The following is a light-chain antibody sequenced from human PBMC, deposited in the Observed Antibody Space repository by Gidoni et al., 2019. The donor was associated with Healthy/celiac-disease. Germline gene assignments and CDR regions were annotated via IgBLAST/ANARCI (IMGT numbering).Light chain of an antibody. Sequence: EIVLTQSPATLSLSPGARATLSCRASQSVSSYLAWYQQKPGQAPRLLIYDASNRATGIPSRFSGSSSGTDFTLTISSLEPEDFAVYYCQRRSNWPRTFGGGTKVEIK. J-gene: IGKJ4*01. CDR3: QRRSNWPRT. V-gene: IGKV3-11*01. CDR2: DAS. CDR1: QSVSSY.